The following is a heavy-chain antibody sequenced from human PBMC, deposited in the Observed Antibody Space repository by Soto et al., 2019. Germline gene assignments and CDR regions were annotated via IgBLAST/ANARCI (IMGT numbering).Heavy chain of an antibody. J-gene: IGHJ6*02. CDR1: GGTFSSYA. Sequence: QVQLVQSGAEVKKPGSSVKVSCKASGGTFSSYAISWVRQAPGQGLEWMGGIIPIFGTANYAQKFQGRVTITADESTSTAYMELSSLRSEDTAVYYCAREKRSGYCSSTSCSYYYYGMDVWGQGTTVTVSS. D-gene: IGHD2-2*03. V-gene: IGHV1-69*01. CDR2: IIPIFGTA. CDR3: AREKRSGYCSSTSCSYYYYGMDV.